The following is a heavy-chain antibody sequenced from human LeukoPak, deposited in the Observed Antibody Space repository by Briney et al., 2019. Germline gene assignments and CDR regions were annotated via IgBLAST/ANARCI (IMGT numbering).Heavy chain of an antibody. CDR1: GFSFTSSA. V-gene: IGHV1-58*01. CDR3: AAGEYDFWTAGIDV. J-gene: IGHJ6*02. CDR2: IVVGSGNT. D-gene: IGHD3-3*01. Sequence: SVKVSCKDSGFSFTSSALPLLRHARGQRLEWIGWIVVGSGNTNYAQKFQERVTITRDMSTGTAYMELSSLRSEDTAVYYCAAGEYDFWTAGIDVWGQGTTVTVSS.